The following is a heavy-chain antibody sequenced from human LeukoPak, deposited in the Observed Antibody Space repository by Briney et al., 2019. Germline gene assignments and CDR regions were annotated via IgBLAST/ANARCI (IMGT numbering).Heavy chain of an antibody. D-gene: IGHD5-18*01. J-gene: IGHJ4*02. CDR3: AKDRERGYSGLDY. V-gene: IGHV3-21*01. CDR2: ITSSSSYI. CDR1: GFTFSSYT. Sequence: GGSLRLSCAASGFTFSSYTMNWVRQAPGKGLEWVSSITSSSSYIYYADSVKGRFTISRDNSKNTLYLQMNSLRAEDTAVYYCAKDRERGYSGLDYWGQGTLVTVSS.